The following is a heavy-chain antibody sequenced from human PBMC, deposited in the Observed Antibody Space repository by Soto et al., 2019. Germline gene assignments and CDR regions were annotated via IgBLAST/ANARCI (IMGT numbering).Heavy chain of an antibody. CDR1: GFTFSSYG. CDR2: IWYDGSNK. CDR3: ARDKGLSEYSGYDWKAFDI. V-gene: IGHV3-33*01. J-gene: IGHJ3*02. Sequence: GGSLRLSCAASGFTFSSYGMHWVRQAPGKGLEWVAVIWYDGSNKYYADSVKGRFTISRDNSKNTLYLQMNSLRAEDTAVYYCARDKGLSEYSGYDWKAFDIWGQGTMVTV. D-gene: IGHD5-12*01.